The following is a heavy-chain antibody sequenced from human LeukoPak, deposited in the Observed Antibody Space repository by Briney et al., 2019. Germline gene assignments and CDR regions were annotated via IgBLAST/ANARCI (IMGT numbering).Heavy chain of an antibody. D-gene: IGHD3-9*01. V-gene: IGHV4-30-2*01. CDR3: ATSGVNYDILTGYYSDDAFDI. CDR2: IYHSGST. Sequence: SQTLSLTCAVSGGSISSGGYSWSWIRQPPGKGLEWIGEIYHSGSTNYNPSLKSRVTISVDKSKNQFSLKLSSVTAADTAVYYCATSGVNYDILTGYYSDDAFDIWGQGTMVTVSS. CDR1: GGSISSGGYS. J-gene: IGHJ3*02.